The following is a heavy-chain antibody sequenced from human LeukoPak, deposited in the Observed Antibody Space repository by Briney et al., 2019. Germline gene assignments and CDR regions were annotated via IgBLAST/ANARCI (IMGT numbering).Heavy chain of an antibody. J-gene: IGHJ4*02. Sequence: SETLSLACTVSGGSISSYYWSWIRQPPGKGLEWIGYIYTSGSTNYNPSLKSRVTISVDTSKNQFSLKLSSVTAADTAVYYCARSRVVTQFDYWGQGTLVTVSS. CDR2: IYTSGST. V-gene: IGHV4-4*09. CDR1: GGSISSYY. D-gene: IGHD2-21*02. CDR3: ARSRVVTQFDY.